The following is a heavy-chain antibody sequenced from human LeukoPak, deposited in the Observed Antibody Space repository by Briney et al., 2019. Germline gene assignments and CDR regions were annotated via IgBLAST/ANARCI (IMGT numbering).Heavy chain of an antibody. CDR3: ARYYYDSSGYQRIFDY. V-gene: IGHV3-21*06. CDR2: ISQSGSHA. CDR1: GFIFSSYR. D-gene: IGHD3-22*01. Sequence: GGSLRLSCAAAGFIFSSYRMNWVRQAPGKGLEWVSSISQSGSHADYADSVKGRFTISRENAKNSVYLQMNSLRAEDTAVYYCARYYYDSSGYQRIFDYWGQGTLVTVAS. J-gene: IGHJ4*02.